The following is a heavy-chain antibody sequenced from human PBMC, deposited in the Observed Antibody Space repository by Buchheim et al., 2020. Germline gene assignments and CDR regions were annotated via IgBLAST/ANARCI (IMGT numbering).Heavy chain of an antibody. V-gene: IGHV3-48*01. CDR3: ARECVVPTKLGVYYYGMDV. CDR1: GFTFSSYS. CDR2: ISSSSSTI. Sequence: EVQLVESGGGLVQPGGSLRLSCAASGFTFSSYSMNWVRQAPGKGLEWVSYISSSSSTIYYADSVKGRFTISRDNAKNSLYLQMNSLRAEDTAVYYCARECVVPTKLGVYYYGMDVWGQGTT. J-gene: IGHJ6*02. D-gene: IGHD2-2*01.